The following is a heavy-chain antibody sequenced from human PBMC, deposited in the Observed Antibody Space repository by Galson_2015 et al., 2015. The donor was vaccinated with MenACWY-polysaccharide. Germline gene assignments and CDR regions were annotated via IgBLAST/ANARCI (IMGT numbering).Heavy chain of an antibody. J-gene: IGHJ3*02. CDR2: TYYRSKWYN. CDR3: AQAVATDALHI. D-gene: IGHD6-19*01. V-gene: IGHV6-1*01. Sequence: CAISGDSVSRNGVAWNWIRQSPSRGLEWLGRTYYRSKWYNDYAVSVKSRITINPDTSKNQFSLQLNSVTPEDTAVYYCAQAVATDALHIWGQGTMIIVSS. CDR1: GDSVSRNGVA.